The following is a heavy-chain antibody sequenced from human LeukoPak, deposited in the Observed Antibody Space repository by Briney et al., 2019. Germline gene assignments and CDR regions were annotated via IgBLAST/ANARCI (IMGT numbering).Heavy chain of an antibody. CDR1: GGSISSYY. V-gene: IGHV4-59*01. CDR3: ARETYRWDDAFDM. J-gene: IGHJ3*02. CDR2: IFYSGST. Sequence: SERMSLTCTVSGGSISSYYWSWTRQPPGKGLEWIGYIFYSGSTNYNPSLKSRVTISVDTSKNKLSLKLSSVTAADTAVYYCARETYRWDDAFDMWGPETQRTVSS. D-gene: IGHD5-24*01.